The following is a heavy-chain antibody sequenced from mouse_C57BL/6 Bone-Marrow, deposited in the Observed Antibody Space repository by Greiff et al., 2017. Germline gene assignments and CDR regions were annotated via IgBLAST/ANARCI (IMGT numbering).Heavy chain of an antibody. Sequence: QVQLQQSDAELVKPGASVKISCKVSGYTFTDHTIHWMKQRPEQGLEWIGYIYPRDGSTKYNEKFKGKATLTADKSSSTAYMQRNSLTSEDTAVYVCARWGGQTAQAPDYWGQGTTLTVSS. J-gene: IGHJ2*01. V-gene: IGHV1-78*01. CDR2: IYPRDGST. CDR3: ARWGGQTAQAPDY. CDR1: GYTFTDHT. D-gene: IGHD3-2*02.